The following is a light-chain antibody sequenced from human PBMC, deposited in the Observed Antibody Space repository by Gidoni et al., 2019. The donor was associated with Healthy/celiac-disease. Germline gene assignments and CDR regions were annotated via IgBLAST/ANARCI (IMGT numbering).Light chain of an antibody. CDR2: DAS. Sequence: DIQMTQSPSSLSASVGDRVTITCQASQDISNYLNWYQQKPEKAPKLLIYDASNLETGVPSRFSGSGSGTDFTFTISSLQPEDIATYYCQQYDNLPPFFXPXTKVDIK. V-gene: IGKV1-33*01. CDR1: QDISNY. CDR3: QQYDNLPPF. J-gene: IGKJ3*01.